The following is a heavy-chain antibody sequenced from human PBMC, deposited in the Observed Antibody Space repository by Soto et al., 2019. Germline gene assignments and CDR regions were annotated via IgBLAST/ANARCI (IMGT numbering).Heavy chain of an antibody. Sequence: GTSVKVSWKASGFTLTNSAIQWVRQARGKRLEWIGWIVVGSGNTNYAQKFQDRLSITRNIATSTAYMELSSLRSEDSAVYYCARWGQNPTAGPNFDYWGQGTLVTVSS. CDR1: GFTLTNSA. D-gene: IGHD6-13*01. CDR3: ARWGQNPTAGPNFDY. CDR2: IVVGSGNT. V-gene: IGHV1-58*02. J-gene: IGHJ4*02.